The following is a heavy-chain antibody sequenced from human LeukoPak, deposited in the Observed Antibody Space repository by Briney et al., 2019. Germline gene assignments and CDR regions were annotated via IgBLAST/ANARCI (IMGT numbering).Heavy chain of an antibody. CDR1: GFTVSTTY. D-gene: IGHD3-3*01. Sequence: PGGSLRLSCAASGFTVSTTYMSWVRQAPGKGLEWVSVVYSGGSTYYADSVKGRFTISRDNSKNTLYLQMSSLRHEDTAVYFCARHFGVISKGVYYYYYGLDVWGQGTTVTVSS. CDR2: VYSGGST. CDR3: ARHFGVISKGVYYYYYGLDV. J-gene: IGHJ6*02. V-gene: IGHV3-66*04.